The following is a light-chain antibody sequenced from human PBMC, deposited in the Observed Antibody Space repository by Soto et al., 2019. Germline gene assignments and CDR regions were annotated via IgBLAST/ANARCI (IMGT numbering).Light chain of an antibody. V-gene: IGLV1-44*01. CDR2: SNN. CDR3: AAWDDSLNGGSWV. CDR1: SSNIGSNT. Sequence: QSVLTQPPSASGTPGQRVTISCSGSSSNIGSNTVNWYQQLPGTAPKLLIYSNNQRPSGVPDRFSGSKSGTSASLAISGLQSEDEADYYCAAWDDSLNGGSWVFGGGTKLTVL. J-gene: IGLJ2*01.